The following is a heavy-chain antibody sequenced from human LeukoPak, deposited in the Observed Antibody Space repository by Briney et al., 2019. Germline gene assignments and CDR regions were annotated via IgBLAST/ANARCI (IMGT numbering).Heavy chain of an antibody. CDR1: GGTFSSSA. CDR3: ARRWGPHCSSISCYWGDWYFDL. D-gene: IGHD2-2*01. CDR2: IIPIFGTT. Sequence: ASVKVSCKASGGTFSSSAIIWVRQAPGHGLEWMGGIIPIFGTTNYAQKFQGRVTITADEFTGTAYMELSSLRSEDTAVYYCARRWGPHCSSISCYWGDWYFDLWGRGTLVTVSS. J-gene: IGHJ2*01. V-gene: IGHV1-69*13.